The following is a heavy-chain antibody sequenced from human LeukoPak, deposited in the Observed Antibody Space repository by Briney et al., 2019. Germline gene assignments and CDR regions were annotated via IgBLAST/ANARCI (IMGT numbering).Heavy chain of an antibody. V-gene: IGHV3-21*01. J-gene: IGHJ4*02. Sequence: SSISSSTSYIYYADSVKGRFTISRDNAKNSLYLQMNSLRAEDTAVYYCARDRIASRPDFDYWGQGTLVTVSS. D-gene: IGHD6-6*01. CDR3: ARDRIASRPDFDY. CDR2: ISSSTSYI.